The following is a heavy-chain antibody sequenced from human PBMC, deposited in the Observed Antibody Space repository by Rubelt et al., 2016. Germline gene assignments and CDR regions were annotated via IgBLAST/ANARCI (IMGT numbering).Heavy chain of an antibody. CDR2: INPYSGVT. Sequence: QVQLVQSGAEVQKPGASVKVSCKASGYAFTGDYIHWVRQAPGQGLEWMGRINPYSGVTDYAQKFQGRVTMTRDTSISTAYMQLSSLRSDDTAVDYCARDGKFDPWGQGTLVFVSS. CDR3: ARDGKFDP. CDR1: GYAFTGDY. J-gene: IGHJ5*02. V-gene: IGHV1-2*06.